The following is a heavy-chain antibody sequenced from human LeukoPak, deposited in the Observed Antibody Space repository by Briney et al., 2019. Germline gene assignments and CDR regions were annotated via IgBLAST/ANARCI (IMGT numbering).Heavy chain of an antibody. D-gene: IGHD3-16*01. CDR1: GFTVSSNY. CDR3: AREGGVDAFDI. J-gene: IGHJ3*02. Sequence: GGSLRLSCAASGFTVSSNYMSWVRQAPGKGLGWVSVIYSGGSTYYADSVKGRFTISRDNSKNTLFLQMNNLRAEDTAVYYCAREGGVDAFDIWGQGTMVTVSS. CDR2: IYSGGST. V-gene: IGHV3-66*01.